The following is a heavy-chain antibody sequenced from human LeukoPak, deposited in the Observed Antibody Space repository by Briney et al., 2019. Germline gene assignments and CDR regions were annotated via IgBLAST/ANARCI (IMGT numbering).Heavy chain of an antibody. CDR3: ARQTAKNVDTARFDS. V-gene: IGHV4-59*08. CDR1: GGSINNYY. Sequence: SETLSLTCALSGGSINNYYWSWIRQPPGKGLEWIGYIYYSGTTNYSPSLNSRVNISLDTAKNQFSLRLSSVTAADTAVYYCARQTAKNVDTARFDSWGQGTLVTASS. CDR2: IYYSGTT. D-gene: IGHD5-18*01. J-gene: IGHJ4*02.